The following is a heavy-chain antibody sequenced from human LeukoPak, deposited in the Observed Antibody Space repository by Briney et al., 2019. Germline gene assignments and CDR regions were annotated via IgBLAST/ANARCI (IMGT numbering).Heavy chain of an antibody. V-gene: IGHV3-49*04. Sequence: PGGSLRLSCTTSGFTFSVFAINWARQAPGKGLEWVGLIRSSPNGGTTEYGASVKGRFIISRDDSKNIAYLQMNSLKTEDTAVYYCTRNYNTQDFDYWGQGILVTVSS. D-gene: IGHD3-22*01. CDR2: IRSSPNGGTT. CDR3: TRNYNTQDFDY. CDR1: GFTFSVFA. J-gene: IGHJ4*02.